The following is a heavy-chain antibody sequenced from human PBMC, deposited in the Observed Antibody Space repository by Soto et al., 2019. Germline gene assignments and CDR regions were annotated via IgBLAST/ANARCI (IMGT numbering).Heavy chain of an antibody. CDR3: ARWEVTAWDAFDI. CDR1: GFTFSDYY. V-gene: IGHV3-11*01. D-gene: IGHD2-21*02. J-gene: IGHJ3*02. Sequence: KPGGSLRLSCAASGFTFSDYYTSWIRQAPGKGLEWVSYISSSGSTIYYADSVKGRFTISRDNAKNSLYLQMNSLRAEDTAVYYCARWEVTAWDAFDIWDQGTMVTVSS. CDR2: ISSSGSTI.